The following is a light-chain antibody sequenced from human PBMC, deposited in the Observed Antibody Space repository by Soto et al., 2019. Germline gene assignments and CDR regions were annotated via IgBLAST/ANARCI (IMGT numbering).Light chain of an antibody. CDR2: DAS. J-gene: IGKJ1*01. CDR3: QQRSKGRT. CDR1: QSVSGY. V-gene: IGKV3-11*01. Sequence: EIVLTQSPATLSLSPGERATLSCRASQSVSGYLAWYQQKPGQAPRLLIYDASKRATGIPARFSGSGFGTDFTLTISSLEPEDFAVYYFQQRSKGRTFGQGAKVEIK.